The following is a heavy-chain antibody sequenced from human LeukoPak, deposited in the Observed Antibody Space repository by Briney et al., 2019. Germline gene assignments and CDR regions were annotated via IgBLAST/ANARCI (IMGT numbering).Heavy chain of an antibody. CDR2: INHSGST. CDR3: ARGLVGYYDSSGLGY. J-gene: IGHJ4*02. CDR1: GGSFSGYY. V-gene: IGHV4-34*01. D-gene: IGHD3-22*01. Sequence: SETLSLTCAVYGGSFSGYYWSWIRQPPGKGLEWIGEINHSGSTNYNPSLKSRVTISVDTSKNQSSLKLSSVTAADTAVYYCARGLVGYYDSSGLGYWGQGTLVTVSS.